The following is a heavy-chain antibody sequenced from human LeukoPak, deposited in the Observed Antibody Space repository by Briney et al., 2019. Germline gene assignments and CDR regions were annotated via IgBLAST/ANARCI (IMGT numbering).Heavy chain of an antibody. Sequence: ASVKVSCKASGYTFTSYGISWVRQAPGQGLEWMGWISAYNGNTNYAQKLQDRVTMTTDTSTSTAYMELRSLRSDDTAVYYCAGTPLGYCSSTSCYYNWFDPWGQGTLVTVSS. J-gene: IGHJ5*02. CDR1: GYTFTSYG. D-gene: IGHD2-2*01. CDR2: ISAYNGNT. CDR3: AGTPLGYCSSTSCYYNWFDP. V-gene: IGHV1-18*01.